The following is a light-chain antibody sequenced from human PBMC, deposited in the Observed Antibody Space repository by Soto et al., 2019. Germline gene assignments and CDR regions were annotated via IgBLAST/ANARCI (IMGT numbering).Light chain of an antibody. CDR3: CSYAGSPRYV. J-gene: IGLJ1*01. CDR1: SSDVGTYNY. CDR2: DVS. Sequence: QSALTQPRSVSGSPGQSVTISCTGTSSDVGTYNYVSWYQQHPGKAPKVMIYDVSERPSGVPERFSGSKSGNTASLTISGLQAEDEADYYCCSYAGSPRYVLGTGTKLTVL. V-gene: IGLV2-11*01.